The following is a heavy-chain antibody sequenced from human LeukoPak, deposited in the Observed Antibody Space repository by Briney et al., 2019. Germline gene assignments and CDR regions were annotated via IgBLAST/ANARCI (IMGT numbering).Heavy chain of an antibody. CDR3: ARRKRRYDFWSGYYAFDY. J-gene: IGHJ4*02. CDR1: GYSFTSYW. Sequence: GESLKISCKGSGYSFTSYWIGWVRQMPGKGLEWMGIIYPGDSDTRYSPSFQGQVTISADQSLSTAYLQGSSLKASDTAMYYCARRKRRYDFWSGYYAFDYWGQGTLVTVSS. D-gene: IGHD3-3*01. CDR2: IYPGDSDT. V-gene: IGHV5-51*01.